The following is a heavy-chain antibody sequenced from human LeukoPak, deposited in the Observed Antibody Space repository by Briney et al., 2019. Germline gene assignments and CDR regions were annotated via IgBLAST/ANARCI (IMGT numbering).Heavy chain of an antibody. CDR1: GFTFSSYW. Sequence: PGGSLRLSCAASGFTFSSYWMSWVRQAPGKGLEWVANIKQDGSEKYYVDSVKGRFTISRDNAKNSLYLQMNSLRAEDTAVYYCARVAVAGTRKVYYYYGMDVWGQGTTVTVSS. V-gene: IGHV3-7*01. D-gene: IGHD6-19*01. J-gene: IGHJ6*02. CDR2: IKQDGSEK. CDR3: ARVAVAGTRKVYYYYGMDV.